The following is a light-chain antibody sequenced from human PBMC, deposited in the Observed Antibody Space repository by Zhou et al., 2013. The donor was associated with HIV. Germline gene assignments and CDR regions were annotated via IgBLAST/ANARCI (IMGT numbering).Light chain of an antibody. J-gene: IGKJ2*04. Sequence: DIRMTQSPSTLSASVGDRVTISCRASQTIGNWLAWYQQKPGKAPKLLIFETSNLEIGVPSRFSGSGSGTEFSFTISSLQPEDMATYYCQQYDTLSSFGQGTKLEIK. CDR3: QQYDTLSS. CDR2: ETS. V-gene: IGKV1-33*01. CDR1: QTIGNW.